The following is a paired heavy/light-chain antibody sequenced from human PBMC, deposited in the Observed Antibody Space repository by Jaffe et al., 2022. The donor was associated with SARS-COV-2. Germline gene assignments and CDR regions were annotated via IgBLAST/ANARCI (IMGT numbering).Light chain of an antibody. CDR2: DVS. Sequence: QSALTQPPSASGSPGQSVTVSCTGTSSDIGGYNYVSWYQQHPGEAPKPIIYDVSKRPSGVPDRFSGSKSGNTASLTVSGLQAEDEADYYCSSYAGSNLWVFGGGTKLTVL. CDR1: SSDIGGYNY. V-gene: IGLV2-8*01. CDR3: SSYAGSNLWV. J-gene: IGLJ3*02.
Heavy chain of an antibody. Sequence: QLVQSGAEVKRPGASVKVSCKASGFNSRTYGINWVRQAPGQGLEWVGWISAYNGRTTYGQRLQDRVTLTTDTSTNTAYMELRGLRSDDTAIYYCAFTSVTTMNLYWGQGTLVTVSS. CDR1: GFNSRTYG. D-gene: IGHD4-17*01. J-gene: IGHJ4*02. V-gene: IGHV1-18*01. CDR3: AFTSVTTMNLY. CDR2: ISAYNGRT.